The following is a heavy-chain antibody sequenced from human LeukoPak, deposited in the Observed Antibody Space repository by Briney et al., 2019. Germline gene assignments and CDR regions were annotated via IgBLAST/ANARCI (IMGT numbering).Heavy chain of an antibody. CDR2: IYYSGST. CDR3: ARAPWGIGALYFDY. CDR1: GGSISSYY. V-gene: IGHV4-59*01. J-gene: IGHJ4*02. D-gene: IGHD3-16*01. Sequence: PSETLSLTCTVSGGSISSYYWSWIRQPPGKGLEWIGYIYYSGSTNYNPSLKSRVTISVDTSKNQFSLKLSSVTAADTAVYYCARAPWGIGALYFDYWGQGTLVTVSS.